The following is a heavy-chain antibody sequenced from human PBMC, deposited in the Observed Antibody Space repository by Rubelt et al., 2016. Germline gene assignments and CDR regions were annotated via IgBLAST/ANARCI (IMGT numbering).Heavy chain of an antibody. CDR2: ISVYSGNT. D-gene: IGHD1-1*01. CDR1: GGTFSSYA. CDR3: ARDFLNAGLEGYFDY. V-gene: IGHV1-18*01. Sequence: QVQLVLSGAEVKKPGSSVKVSCKASGGTFSSYAISWVRQAPGQGLEWMGWISVYSGNTKYAQKLQGRVTMTTDTSTSTAYMELRSLRAEDTAVYYCARDFLNAGLEGYFDYWGQGTLVTVSS. J-gene: IGHJ4*02.